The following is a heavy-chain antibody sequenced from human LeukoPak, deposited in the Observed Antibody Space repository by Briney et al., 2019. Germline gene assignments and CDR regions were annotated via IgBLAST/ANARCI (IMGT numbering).Heavy chain of an antibody. CDR1: GYTFTSYG. Sequence: ASVKVSCKASGYTFTSYGISWVRQAPGQGLEWMGSISAYNGYTHYAQKLQGRVTMTTDTSTSTAYMELRSLRSDDTAVYYCARVGDRSGYPNVWSDHWGQGTLVTVSS. J-gene: IGHJ5*02. D-gene: IGHD3-22*01. CDR3: ARVGDRSGYPNVWSDH. CDR2: ISAYNGYT. V-gene: IGHV1-18*01.